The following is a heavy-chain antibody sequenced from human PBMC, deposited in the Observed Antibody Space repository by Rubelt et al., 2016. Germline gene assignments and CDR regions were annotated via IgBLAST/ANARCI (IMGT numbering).Heavy chain of an antibody. CDR3: ARHAGDGGNSEDWFDP. D-gene: IGHD4-23*01. V-gene: IGHV5-10-1*01. Sequence: EVQLVQSGAEVKKPGESLRISCKGSGYSFTSYWISWVRQMPGKGLEWMGRIDPSDSYTNYSPSFQGHGTSSADKSISTAYLQWSSLKASDTAMYYCARHAGDGGNSEDWFDPWGQGTLVTVSS. CDR1: GYSFTSYW. CDR2: IDPSDSYT. J-gene: IGHJ5*02.